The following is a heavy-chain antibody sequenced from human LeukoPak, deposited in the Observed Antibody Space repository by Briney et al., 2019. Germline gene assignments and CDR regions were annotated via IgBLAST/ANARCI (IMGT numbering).Heavy chain of an antibody. J-gene: IGHJ4*02. CDR3: ARGDLYQLPDY. V-gene: IGHV4-30-2*01. CDR2: IYHSGST. Sequence: SETLSLTCTVSGGSISSGGYYWSWIRQPPGKGLEWIGYIYHSGSTYYNPPLKSRVTISVDRSKNQFSLKLSSVTAADTAVYYCARGDLYQLPDYWGQGTLVTVSS. CDR1: GGSISSGGYY. D-gene: IGHD2-2*01.